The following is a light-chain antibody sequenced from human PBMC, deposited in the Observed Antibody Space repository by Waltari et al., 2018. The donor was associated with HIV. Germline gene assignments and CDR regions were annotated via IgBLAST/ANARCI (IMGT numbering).Light chain of an antibody. J-gene: IGKJ4*01. CDR2: HSS. CDR3: QQYHHLPPLT. V-gene: IGKV3D-15*01. CDR1: QNVDDK. Sequence: TQSPATISVSPGGRVTVSCRASQNVDDKLAWYQQKPGQSPRLLIYHSSVRAAGVPTRFGGARSATNFSLTITSLQSEDFALYFCQQYHHLPPLTFGGGSRVELK.